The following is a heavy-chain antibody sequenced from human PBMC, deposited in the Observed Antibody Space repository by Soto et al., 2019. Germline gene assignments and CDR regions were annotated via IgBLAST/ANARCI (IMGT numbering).Heavy chain of an antibody. D-gene: IGHD6-19*01. Sequence: GGSLRLSCAASGFTFSSYGMHWVRQAPGKGLEWVAVIWYDGSNKYYADSVKGRFTISRDNSKNTLYLQMNSLRAEDTAVYYCARDNRVAGTHPVSDYYYYYGMDVWGQGTTVTVSS. CDR3: ARDNRVAGTHPVSDYYYYYGMDV. V-gene: IGHV3-33*01. CDR2: IWYDGSNK. CDR1: GFTFSSYG. J-gene: IGHJ6*02.